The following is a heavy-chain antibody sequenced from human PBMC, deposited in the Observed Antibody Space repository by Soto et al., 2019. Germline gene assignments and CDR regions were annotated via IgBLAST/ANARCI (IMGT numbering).Heavy chain of an antibody. CDR2: ISGYNGNT. Sequence: ASVKVSCKSSDNTFTHYGINWVRQAPGQGLEWMGWISGYNGNTKYAQKFQHRVTMTADTSTRTAFMEVRSLTSNDTGVYFCAATGGNYFGLDVWGQGTTVTVSS. CDR1: DNTFTHYG. J-gene: IGHJ6*02. V-gene: IGHV1-18*01. CDR3: AATGGNYFGLDV. D-gene: IGHD2-8*02.